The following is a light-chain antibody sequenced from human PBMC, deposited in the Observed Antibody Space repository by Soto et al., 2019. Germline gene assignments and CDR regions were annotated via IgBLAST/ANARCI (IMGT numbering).Light chain of an antibody. CDR3: QQYNNWGT. Sequence: EIVMTQSPATLSVSPGERATLSCRASQSVSSYLAWYQQKPGQAPRLLIYGASTRATGIPARFSGSGSGTEFTLTISSLQSEDFAVYHCQQYNNWGTFGQGTKVEIK. CDR2: GAS. J-gene: IGKJ1*01. CDR1: QSVSSY. V-gene: IGKV3-15*01.